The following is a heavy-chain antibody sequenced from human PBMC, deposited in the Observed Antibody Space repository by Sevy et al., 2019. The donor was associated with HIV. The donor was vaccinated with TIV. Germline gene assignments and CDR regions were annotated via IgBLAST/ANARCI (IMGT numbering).Heavy chain of an antibody. CDR2: IYHSGST. Sequence: SETLSLTCAVSGGSISSGGYSWSWIRQPPGKGLEWIGYIYHSGSTYYNPSLKSRVTISVDRSKNQFSLKLGSVTAADTAVYYCARGRYDFWSGYPNWFDPWGQGTLVTVSS. D-gene: IGHD3-3*01. J-gene: IGHJ5*02. V-gene: IGHV4-30-2*01. CDR1: GGSISSGGYS. CDR3: ARGRYDFWSGYPNWFDP.